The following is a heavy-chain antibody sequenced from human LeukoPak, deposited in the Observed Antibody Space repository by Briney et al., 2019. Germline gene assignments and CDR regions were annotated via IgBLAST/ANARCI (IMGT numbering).Heavy chain of an antibody. CDR3: AREQLVGGDAFDI. D-gene: IGHD6-6*01. J-gene: IGHJ3*02. CDR1: GFTFSSHS. V-gene: IGHV3-74*01. Sequence: GGSLRLSCAASGFTFSSHSMNWVRQAPGKGLVWVSRINTDGSRTSYADSVKGRFTISRDNAKSTLYLQMNSLRAEDTAVYYCAREQLVGGDAFDIWGQGTMVTVSS. CDR2: INTDGSRT.